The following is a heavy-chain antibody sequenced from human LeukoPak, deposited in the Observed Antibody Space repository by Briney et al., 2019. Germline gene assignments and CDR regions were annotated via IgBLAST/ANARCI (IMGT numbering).Heavy chain of an antibody. Sequence: QTGGSLRLSCAASGFTFSGYWMQWVRQAPGKGLVWVSRINSDGSNTTYADSVKGRFTISRDNAKNTLYLQMNSLRAEDTAMYYCARDGPSVGATIAYWGQGTLVTVSS. V-gene: IGHV3-74*01. CDR2: INSDGSNT. J-gene: IGHJ4*02. D-gene: IGHD1-26*01. CDR3: ARDGPSVGATIAY. CDR1: GFTFSGYW.